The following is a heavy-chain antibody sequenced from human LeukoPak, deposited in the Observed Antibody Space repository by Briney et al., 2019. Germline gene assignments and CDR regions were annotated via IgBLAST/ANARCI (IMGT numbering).Heavy chain of an antibody. CDR3: ARVRVGGGDPEIGSY. V-gene: IGHV3-7*03. D-gene: IGHD2-21*02. CDR1: GFTFSNYW. J-gene: IGHJ4*02. Sequence: GGSLRLTCAASGFTFSNYWMSWIRQAPGKGLEWLGHIKEDGSEKNCVDSVKGRFTISRDNAKNSLYLQMNSLRVEDTAVYYCARVRVGGGDPEIGSYWGQGTLVTVSS. CDR2: IKEDGSEK.